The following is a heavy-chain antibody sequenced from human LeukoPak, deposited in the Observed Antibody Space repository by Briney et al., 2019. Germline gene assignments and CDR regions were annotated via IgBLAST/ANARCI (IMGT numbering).Heavy chain of an antibody. CDR1: GFTFSNAW. J-gene: IGHJ6*02. V-gene: IGHV3-15*01. CDR2: IKSKTDGGTT. CDR3: TTDIRTPPSYDSSGYYYHYYGMDV. Sequence: GGSLRLSCAASGFTFSNAWMSWVRQAPGKGLQWVGRIKSKTDGGTTDYAAPVKGRFTISRDDSKNTLYLQMNSLKTEDTAVYYCTTDIRTPPSYDSSGYYYHYYGMDVWGQGTTVTVSS. D-gene: IGHD3-22*01.